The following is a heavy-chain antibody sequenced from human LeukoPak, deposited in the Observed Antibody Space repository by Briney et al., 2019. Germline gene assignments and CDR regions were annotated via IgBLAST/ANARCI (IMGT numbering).Heavy chain of an antibody. CDR3: ARGGGYDWRGAFDI. Sequence: GASVKVSCKASGGTFSSYAISWVRQAPGQGLEWMGGIIPIFGTANYAQRFQGRVTITADKSTSTAYMELSSLRSEDTAVYYCARGGGYDWRGAFDIWGQGTMVTVSS. J-gene: IGHJ3*02. D-gene: IGHD5-12*01. CDR2: IIPIFGTA. CDR1: GGTFSSYA. V-gene: IGHV1-69*06.